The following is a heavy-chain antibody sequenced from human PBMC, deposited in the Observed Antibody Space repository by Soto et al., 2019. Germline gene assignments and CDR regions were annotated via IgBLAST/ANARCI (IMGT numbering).Heavy chain of an antibody. J-gene: IGHJ4*02. V-gene: IGHV3-23*01. CDR1: GFTFNSYA. Sequence: EVPLLESGGGLVQPGGSLRLSCAASGFTFNSYAMSWVRQAPGKGLEWVSAISGSGDSTSYADSVKGRFTISRDNSKNTLDLQMNRLRAEDTAVYYCAKEDLERDYFDYWGQGTLVTVSS. CDR3: AKEDLERDYFDY. CDR2: ISGSGDST. D-gene: IGHD1-1*01.